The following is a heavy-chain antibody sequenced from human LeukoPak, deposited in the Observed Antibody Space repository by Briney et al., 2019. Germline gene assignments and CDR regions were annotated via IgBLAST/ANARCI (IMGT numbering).Heavy chain of an antibody. CDR3: ARGTYSGTWANWFDP. CDR2: IRQDESEK. Sequence: GGSLRLSCAVSGLTFSSSWMDWVRQAPGKGLEWVASIRQDESEKYYVDSVKGRFTISRDNAKKSVYLQMNSLRAEDTAVYYCARGTYSGTWANWFDPWGQGTLVTVSS. CDR1: GLTFSSSW. D-gene: IGHD6-13*01. V-gene: IGHV3-7*03. J-gene: IGHJ5*02.